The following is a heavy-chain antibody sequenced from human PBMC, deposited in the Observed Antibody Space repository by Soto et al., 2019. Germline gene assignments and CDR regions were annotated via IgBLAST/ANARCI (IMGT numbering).Heavy chain of an antibody. CDR3: ARVGISSGWPY. Sequence: SETLSLTCTVSGGSISSYYWSWIRQPPGKGLEWIGYIYYSGSTNYNPSLKSRVTISVDTSKNQFSLKLSSVRSEDTAVHYCARVGISSGWPYWGQGTLVTVSS. J-gene: IGHJ4*02. CDR1: GGSISSYY. V-gene: IGHV4-59*01. CDR2: IYYSGST. D-gene: IGHD6-19*01.